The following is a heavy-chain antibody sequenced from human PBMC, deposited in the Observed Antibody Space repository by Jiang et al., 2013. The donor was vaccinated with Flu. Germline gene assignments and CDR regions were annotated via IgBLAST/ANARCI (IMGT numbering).Heavy chain of an antibody. Sequence: GSGLVKPSQTLSLTCTVSGGSISSGSHYWSWIRQPAGKGLEWIGRIYTSGGTNYNPSLKSRVTISVDTSKNQFSLKLTSVTAADTAVYYCARYRRGDGYADYWGQGTLVTVSS. V-gene: IGHV4-61*02. D-gene: IGHD5-24*01. CDR3: ARYRRGDGYADY. CDR2: IYTSGGT. J-gene: IGHJ4*02. CDR1: GGSISSGSHY.